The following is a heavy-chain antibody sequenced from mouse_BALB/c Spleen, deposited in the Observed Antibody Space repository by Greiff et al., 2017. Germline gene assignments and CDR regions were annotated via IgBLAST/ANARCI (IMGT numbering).Heavy chain of an antibody. CDR1: GYTFSSYW. Sequence: VQLQQSGAELMKPGASVKISCKATGYTFSSYWIEWVKQRPGHGLEWIGEILPGSGSTNYNEKFKGKATFTADTSSNTAYMQLSSLTSEDSAVYYCARRTMLYGSSPFAYWGQGTLVTVSA. V-gene: IGHV1-9*01. CDR2: ILPGSGST. J-gene: IGHJ3*01. D-gene: IGHD1-1*01. CDR3: ARRTMLYGSSPFAY.